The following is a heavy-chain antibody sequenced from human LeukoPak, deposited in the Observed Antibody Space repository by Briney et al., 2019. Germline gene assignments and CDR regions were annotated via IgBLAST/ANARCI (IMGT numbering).Heavy chain of an antibody. CDR3: VRSTSYYDTSGYSRGAFDI. J-gene: IGHJ3*02. V-gene: IGHV3-20*01. D-gene: IGHD3-22*01. CDR2: INWNGGST. CDR1: GFTFDDYG. Sequence: GGSLRLSCAASGFTFDDYGMSWVRQAPGKGLEWVSGINWNGGSTGYADSVKGRFTISRDNAKNSLYLLVNSLRAEDTALYHCVRSTSYYDTSGYSRGAFDIWGQGTMVTVSS.